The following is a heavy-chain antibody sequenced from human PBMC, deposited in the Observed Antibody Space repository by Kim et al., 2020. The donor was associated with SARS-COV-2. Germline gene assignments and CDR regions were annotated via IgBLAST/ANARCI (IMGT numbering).Heavy chain of an antibody. CDR2: ISSSSSYT. D-gene: IGHD1-1*01. CDR1: GFTFSDYY. Sequence: GGSLRLSCAASGFTFSDYYMSWIRQAPGKGLEWVSYISSSSSYTNYADSVKGRFTISRDNAKNSLYLQMNSLRAEDTAVYYCAIGRRRVPGYFDYWGQGTLVTVSS. CDR3: AIGRRRVPGYFDY. J-gene: IGHJ4*02. V-gene: IGHV3-11*06.